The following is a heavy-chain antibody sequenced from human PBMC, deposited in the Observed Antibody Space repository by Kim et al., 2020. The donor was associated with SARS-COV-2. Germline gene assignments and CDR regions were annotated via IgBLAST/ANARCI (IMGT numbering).Heavy chain of an antibody. V-gene: IGHV4-31*03. CDR1: GGSISSGGYY. J-gene: IGHJ4*02. Sequence: SETLSLTCTVSGGSISSGGYYWSWIRQHPGKGLEWIGYIYYSGSTYYNPSLKSGVTISVDTSKNQFSLKLSSVTAADTAVYYCARVTTIFGVVVSGFDYWGQGTMVTVSS. D-gene: IGHD3-3*01. CDR2: IYYSGST. CDR3: ARVTTIFGVVVSGFDY.